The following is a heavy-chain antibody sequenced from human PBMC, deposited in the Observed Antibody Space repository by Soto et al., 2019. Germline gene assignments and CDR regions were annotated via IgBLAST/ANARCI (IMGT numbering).Heavy chain of an antibody. D-gene: IGHD2-2*02. V-gene: IGHV1-2*02. CDR3: ARDPIVVVPAAISGGWFDP. J-gene: IGHJ5*02. CDR2: INPNSGGT. Sequence: ASVKVSCKASGYTFTGYYMHWVRQAPGQGLEWMGWINPNSGGTNYAQKFQGRVTMTRDTTISTAYMELSRLRSDDTAVYYCARDPIVVVPAAISGGWFDPWGQGTLVTVSS. CDR1: GYTFTGYY.